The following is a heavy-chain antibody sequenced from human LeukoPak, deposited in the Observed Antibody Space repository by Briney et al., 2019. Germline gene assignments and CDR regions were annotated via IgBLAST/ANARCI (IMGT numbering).Heavy chain of an antibody. J-gene: IGHJ4*02. V-gene: IGHV3-7*05. CDR1: GLTFSRYW. CDR2: IQQDGSEK. Sequence: PGGSLRLSCAASGLTFSRYWLIWVGQAQGKCLQWVANIQQDGSEKYYVDSVKGRFTISRDNAKNSLYLQMNSLRAEDTAVYYCARSPPRYFNWGQGTLVTVSS. CDR3: ARSPPRYFN. D-gene: IGHD1-26*01.